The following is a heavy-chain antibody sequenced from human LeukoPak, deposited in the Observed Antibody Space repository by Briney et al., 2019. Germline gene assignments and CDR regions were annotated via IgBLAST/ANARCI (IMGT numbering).Heavy chain of an antibody. V-gene: IGHV3-33*06. D-gene: IGHD3-22*01. CDR3: AKVDDSSGYYPQD. CDR2: IWYDGSNK. J-gene: IGHJ4*02. CDR1: GFTFSSYG. Sequence: GGSLRLSCAASGFTFSSYGMHWVRQAPGKGLEWVAIIWYDGSNKYYADSVKGRFTISRDNSKNTLYLQMNSLRAEDTAVYYCAKVDDSSGYYPQDWGQGTLVTVS.